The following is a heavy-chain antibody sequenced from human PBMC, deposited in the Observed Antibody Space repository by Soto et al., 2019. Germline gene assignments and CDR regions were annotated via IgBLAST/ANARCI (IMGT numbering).Heavy chain of an antibody. Sequence: APVKASCKVSGYTNTELSMHCVRQAPGKGLEWMGGFDPEDGETIYAQKFQGRVTMTEDTSTDTAYMELSSLRSEDTAVYYCATDDDYGDYNFDYWGQGTLVTVSS. CDR1: GYTNTELS. J-gene: IGHJ4*02. CDR2: FDPEDGET. CDR3: ATDDDYGDYNFDY. D-gene: IGHD4-17*01. V-gene: IGHV1-24*01.